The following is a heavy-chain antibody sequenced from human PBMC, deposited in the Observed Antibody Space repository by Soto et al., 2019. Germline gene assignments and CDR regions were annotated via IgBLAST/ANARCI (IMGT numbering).Heavy chain of an antibody. Sequence: LSLTCTVSGVSFSRDYQWIWIRQPPGKGLEWIGHISYSGSPYYHPSLRSRLSISVDTSKNQFSLKVKSVTAADTAVYYCARAWDFWGQGTLVTVSS. CDR3: ARAWDF. V-gene: IGHV4-30-4*01. CDR1: GVSFSRDYQ. J-gene: IGHJ1*01. CDR2: ISYSGSP. D-gene: IGHD1-26*01.